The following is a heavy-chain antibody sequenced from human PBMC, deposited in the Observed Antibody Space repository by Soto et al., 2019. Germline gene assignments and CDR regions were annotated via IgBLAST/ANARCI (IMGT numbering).Heavy chain of an antibody. CDR1: GGSISSYY. CDR3: ARDLYGSGSYFDY. D-gene: IGHD3-10*01. CDR2: IYYSGST. V-gene: IGHV4-59*01. J-gene: IGHJ4*02. Sequence: SETLSLTCTVSGGSISSYYWSWIRQPPGKGLEWIGYIYYSGSTNYNPSLKSRVTISVDTSKNQFSLKLSSVTAADTAVYYCARDLYGSGSYFDYWGQGTLVTVS.